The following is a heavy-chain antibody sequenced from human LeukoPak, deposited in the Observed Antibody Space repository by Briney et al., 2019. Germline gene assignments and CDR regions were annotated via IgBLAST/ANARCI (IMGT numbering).Heavy chain of an antibody. V-gene: IGHV4-31*03. J-gene: IGHJ3*02. CDR3: ARSATYYYDSSGSQDT. CDR2: IYYSGST. Sequence: SQTLSLTCTVSGGSISSVGYYWSRIRQHPGKGLEWIGYIYYSGSTYYNPSLKSRVTISVDTSKNQFSLKLSSVTAADTAVYYCARSATYYYDSSGSQDTWGQGTMVTVSS. D-gene: IGHD3-22*01. CDR1: GGSISSVGYY.